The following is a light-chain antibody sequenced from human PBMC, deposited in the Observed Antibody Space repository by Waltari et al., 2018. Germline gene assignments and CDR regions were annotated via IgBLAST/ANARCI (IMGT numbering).Light chain of an antibody. CDR2: VNNDGSH. V-gene: IGLV4-69*02. CDR3: QTWGTDTYVV. Sequence: QLVLTQSPSASASLGASVKLTCTLTSDHSNYDIAWHKHQPQKGPRYLMNVNNDGSHIKGDGIPDRFSGSSSGAERYLTISSLQSEDEADYYCQTWGTDTYVVFGGGTKLTVL. J-gene: IGLJ2*01. CDR1: SDHSNYD.